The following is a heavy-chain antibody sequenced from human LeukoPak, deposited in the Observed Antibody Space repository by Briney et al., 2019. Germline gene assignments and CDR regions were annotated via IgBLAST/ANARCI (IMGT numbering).Heavy chain of an antibody. Sequence: GGSLRLSCAASGFTFSSYGMHWVRQAPGKGLEWVAVISYDGSNKYYADSVKGRFTISRDNSKNTLYLQMNSLRAEDTAVYYCAKDRVKWLRLRGYFDYWGQGTLVAVSS. CDR2: ISYDGSNK. D-gene: IGHD5-12*01. V-gene: IGHV3-30*18. J-gene: IGHJ4*02. CDR3: AKDRVKWLRLRGYFDY. CDR1: GFTFSSYG.